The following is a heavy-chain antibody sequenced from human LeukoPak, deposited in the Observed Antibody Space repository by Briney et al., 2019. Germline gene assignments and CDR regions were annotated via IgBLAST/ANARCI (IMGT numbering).Heavy chain of an antibody. CDR2: VVPMFGIR. V-gene: IGHV1-69*04. D-gene: IGHD5-12*01. CDR3: ATEPSRSYSFDHLDF. Sequence: ASVKVSCKTSGGTFNNYAISWVRQAPGQGREWMGMVVPMFGIRNYPQTFRGRVNITADKATNTVYMELRSLRAEDTAIYYCATEPSRSYSFDHLDFWGLGTPVTVSS. CDR1: GGTFNNYA. J-gene: IGHJ4*02.